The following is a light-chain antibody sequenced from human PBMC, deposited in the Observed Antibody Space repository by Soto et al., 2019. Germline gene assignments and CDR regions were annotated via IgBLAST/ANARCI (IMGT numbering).Light chain of an antibody. CDR2: AAA. Sequence: IRMTQSPSSFSASTGDRVTITCRASQDISSYLAWYQQKGGKAPKLLIYAAATLQRGAPSRFSGSGSGTDFTLTISRLQSEDFETYYCQQYFSYPYTFGQGTKLEI. J-gene: IGKJ2*01. CDR3: QQYFSYPYT. V-gene: IGKV1-8*01. CDR1: QDISSY.